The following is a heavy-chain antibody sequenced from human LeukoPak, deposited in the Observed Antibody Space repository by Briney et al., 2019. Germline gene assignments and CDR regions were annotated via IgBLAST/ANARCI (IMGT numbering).Heavy chain of an antibody. V-gene: IGHV4-39*07. CDR2: IYYSGST. J-gene: IGHJ4*02. CDR1: GGSISSSSYY. Sequence: SETLSLTCTVSGGSISSSSYYWGWIRQPPGKGLEWIGSIYYSGSTYYNPSLKSRVTISVDTSKNQFSLKLSSVTAADTAVYYCARTNAITMIVVAESYYFDYWGQGTLVTVSS. CDR3: ARTNAITMIVVAESYYFDY. D-gene: IGHD3-22*01.